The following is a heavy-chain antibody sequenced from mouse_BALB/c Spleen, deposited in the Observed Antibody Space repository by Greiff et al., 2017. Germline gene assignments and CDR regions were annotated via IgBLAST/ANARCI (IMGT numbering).Heavy chain of an antibody. D-gene: IGHD1-1*01. V-gene: IGHV5-9-4*01. CDR2: ISSGGSYT. CDR3: ARGITTVVASYWYFDV. Sequence: EVQRVESGGGLVKPGGSLKLSCAASGFTFSSYAMSWVRQSPEKRLEWVAEISSGGSYTYYPDTVTGRFTISRDNAKNTLYLEMSSLRSEDTAMYYCARGITTVVASYWYFDVWGAGTTVTVSS. J-gene: IGHJ1*01. CDR1: GFTFSSYA.